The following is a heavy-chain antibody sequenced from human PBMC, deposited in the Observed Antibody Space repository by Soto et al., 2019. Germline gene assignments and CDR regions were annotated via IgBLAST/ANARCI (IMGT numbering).Heavy chain of an antibody. CDR2: IYTSGST. D-gene: IGHD2-2*01. Sequence: PSETLSLTCTVSGGSISSYYWSWIRQPAGKGLEWIGRIYTSGSTNYNPSLKSRVTVSVDTSKNQFSLKLSSVTAADTAVYYCARDSGSTSCPLRLCYYYGMDVWGQGTTVTVSS. V-gene: IGHV4-4*07. CDR3: ARDSGSTSCPLRLCYYYGMDV. J-gene: IGHJ6*02. CDR1: GGSISSYY.